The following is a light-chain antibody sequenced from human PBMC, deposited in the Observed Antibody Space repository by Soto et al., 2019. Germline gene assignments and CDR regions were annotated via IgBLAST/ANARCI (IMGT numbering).Light chain of an antibody. CDR2: DAS. Sequence: EIVLTQSPATLSLSPGERATLSCRASQSVSRFLAWYQQKPGQAPRLLIYDASNRATGIPARFSVSGSGTDFTLTISSLEPEDFAVYYCQQRTNWPRTFGQGTKVEIK. CDR3: QQRTNWPRT. CDR1: QSVSRF. J-gene: IGKJ1*01. V-gene: IGKV3-11*01.